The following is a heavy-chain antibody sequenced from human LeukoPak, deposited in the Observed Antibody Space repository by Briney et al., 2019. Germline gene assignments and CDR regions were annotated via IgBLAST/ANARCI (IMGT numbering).Heavy chain of an antibody. CDR3: ARSWYYYDSSGYYPNAFDI. CDR2: ISGSGGST. J-gene: IGHJ3*02. D-gene: IGHD3-22*01. CDR1: GFTFSSYA. Sequence: GGSLRLSCAASGFTFSSYAMSWVRQAPGKGLEWVSAISGSGGSTYYADSVKGRFTISRDNSKNTLYLQMNSLRAEDTAVYYCARSWYYYDSSGYYPNAFDIWGQGTMVTVSS. V-gene: IGHV3-23*01.